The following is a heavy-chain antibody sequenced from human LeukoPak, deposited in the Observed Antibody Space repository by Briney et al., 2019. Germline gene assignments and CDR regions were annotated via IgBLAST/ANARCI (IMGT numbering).Heavy chain of an antibody. V-gene: IGHV4-30-4*01. Sequence: SETLSLTCTVSGGSISSGDYYWSWIRQPPGKGLEWIGYIYYSGSTYYNPPLKSRVTISVDTSKNQSSLKLSSVTAADTAVYYCARGALMTTVTSTNWFDPWGQGTLVTVSS. D-gene: IGHD4-17*01. CDR3: ARGALMTTVTSTNWFDP. J-gene: IGHJ5*02. CDR2: IYYSGST. CDR1: GGSISSGDYY.